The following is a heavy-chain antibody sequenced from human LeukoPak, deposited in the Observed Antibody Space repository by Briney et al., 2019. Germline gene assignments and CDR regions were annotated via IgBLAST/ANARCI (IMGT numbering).Heavy chain of an antibody. CDR2: TYYRSKWYN. Sequence: SQTLSLTCAISGDSVSTNSVAWNWIRQSPSRGLEWLGRTYYRSKWYNDYAVSVKSRITINPDTSKNQFSLQLNSVTPEDTAVYYCARDVVRGPRGGFDIWGQGTMVTVSS. CDR1: GDSVSTNSVA. CDR3: ARDVVRGPRGGFDI. V-gene: IGHV6-1*01. J-gene: IGHJ3*02. D-gene: IGHD2-21*01.